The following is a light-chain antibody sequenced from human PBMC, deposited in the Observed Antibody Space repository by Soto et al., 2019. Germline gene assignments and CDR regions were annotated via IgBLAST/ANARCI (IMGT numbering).Light chain of an antibody. CDR2: EVS. J-gene: IGLJ3*02. CDR3: SSYAGINNWV. CDR1: SSDVGDYNY. V-gene: IGLV2-8*01. Sequence: QSALTQPPSASGSPGQSVTISCTGSSSDVGDYNYVSWYQQHPGKAPKVIIYEVSKRPSGVPDRLSGSKSGNTASLTVSGLQAEDEADYYCSSYAGINNWVFGGGTKLTVL.